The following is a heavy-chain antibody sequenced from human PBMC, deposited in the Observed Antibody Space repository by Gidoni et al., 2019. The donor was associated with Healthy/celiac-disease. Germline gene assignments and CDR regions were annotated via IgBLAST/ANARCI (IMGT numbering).Heavy chain of an antibody. D-gene: IGHD2-15*01. Sequence: QVQLVQSGAEVKKPGSSVKVSCKAVGGTLSSYAISWVRQAPGQGLEWRGGMLHIFGTANYAQKFQGRVTITADKSTSTAYMELSSLRSEDTAVYYCARERGGPFDYWGQGTLVTVSS. J-gene: IGHJ4*02. CDR1: GGTLSSYA. CDR2: MLHIFGTA. CDR3: ARERGGPFDY. V-gene: IGHV1-69*06.